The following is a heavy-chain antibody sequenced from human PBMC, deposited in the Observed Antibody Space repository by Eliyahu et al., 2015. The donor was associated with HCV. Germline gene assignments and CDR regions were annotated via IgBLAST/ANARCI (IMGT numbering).Heavy chain of an antibody. CDR1: GFPFSGSA. Sequence: EVQLVESGGGLVQPGGSLKLSCAASGFPFSGSAIHWVRQASGKGLEWVGRIRNKADNYATAYAASVKGRFTISRDDSRNTAYLQMNSLKTEDTAVYFCTQNWGLYYFDYWGQGTLVTVSS. CDR3: TQNWGLYYFDY. CDR2: IRNKADNYAT. V-gene: IGHV3-73*02. J-gene: IGHJ4*02. D-gene: IGHD7-27*01.